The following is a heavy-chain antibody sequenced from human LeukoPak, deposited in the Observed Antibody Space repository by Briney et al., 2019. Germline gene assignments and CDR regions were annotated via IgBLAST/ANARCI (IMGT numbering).Heavy chain of an antibody. J-gene: IGHJ3*02. CDR2: IYPGDSDT. CDR1: GYSFTSYW. V-gene: IGHV5-51*01. CDR3: ARLDAFDI. Sequence: GESLKISCKGSGYSFTSYWIGWVRQMPGKGLEWMCIIYPGDSDTRYRPSFQGQVNISADKSMSTASRHWSSLKASDTAMYYCARLDAFDIWGQGTMVTVSS.